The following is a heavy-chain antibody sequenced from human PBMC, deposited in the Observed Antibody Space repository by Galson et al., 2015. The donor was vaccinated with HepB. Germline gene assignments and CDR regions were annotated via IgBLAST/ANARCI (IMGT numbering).Heavy chain of an antibody. CDR1: GGTFSSYA. J-gene: IGHJ6*02. CDR3: ARDRHANSHYYGMDV. Sequence: SVKVSCKASGGTFSSYAISWVRQAPGQGLEWMGRTIPILDVGKHAQRFQGRVTITADKSTSIAYMELRGLRSEDTAVYYCARDRHANSHYYGMDVWGQGTTVTVSS. CDR2: TIPILDVG. V-gene: IGHV1-69*04. D-gene: IGHD2-2*01.